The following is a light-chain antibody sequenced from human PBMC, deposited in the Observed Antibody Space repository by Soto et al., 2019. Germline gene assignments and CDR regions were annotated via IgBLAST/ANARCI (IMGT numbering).Light chain of an antibody. CDR2: RAS. J-gene: IGKJ2*01. CDR1: QSVTSSH. CDR3: QHYGSSPREVT. Sequence: EIVLTQSADTLSLSPGERATLSCRASQSVTSSHVAWYQQRPGQAPRLLIYRASNRATGIPDRFRGSGSGTDFTLTISRLEPEDSAVYYCQHYGSSPREVTFGQGTKLEI. V-gene: IGKV3-20*01.